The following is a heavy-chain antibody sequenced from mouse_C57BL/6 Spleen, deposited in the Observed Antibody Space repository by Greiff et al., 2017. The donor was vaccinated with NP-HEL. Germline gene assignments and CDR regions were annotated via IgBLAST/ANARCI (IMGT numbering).Heavy chain of an antibody. V-gene: IGHV14-2*01. D-gene: IGHD1-1*01. Sequence: VQLQQSGAELVKPGASVKLSCTASGFNITDYYMHWVKQRTEQGLEWIGRIDPEDGETKYAPKFQGKATITADTSSNTAYLQLSSLTSEDTAVYYCARSHYYGSSFWYFDVWGTGTTVTVSS. J-gene: IGHJ1*03. CDR3: ARSHYYGSSFWYFDV. CDR2: IDPEDGET. CDR1: GFNITDYY.